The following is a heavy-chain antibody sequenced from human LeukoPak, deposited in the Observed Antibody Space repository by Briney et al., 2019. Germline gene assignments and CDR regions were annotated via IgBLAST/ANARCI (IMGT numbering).Heavy chain of an antibody. CDR1: GGSFSGYY. J-gene: IGHJ5*02. V-gene: IGHV4-34*01. D-gene: IGHD3-9*01. Sequence: SETLSLTCAVYGGSFSGYYWSWIRQPPGKGLEWIGAINHSGSTNHKPSLKSRVTISVDTSKNQFSLKLSSVTAADTAVYYCARGREYDILTGYDPRDNWFDPWGQGTLLPSPQ. CDR2: INHSGST. CDR3: ARGREYDILTGYDPRDNWFDP.